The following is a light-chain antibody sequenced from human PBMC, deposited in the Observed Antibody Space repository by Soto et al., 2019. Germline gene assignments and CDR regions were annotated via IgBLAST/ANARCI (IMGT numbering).Light chain of an antibody. V-gene: IGKV1-5*03. Sequence: DIQVTQSPSTLSASVGDRVTFTCRASQSISSWLAWYQQKPGKAPKLLIHKASSLETGVPSRFSGSGSGTEFTLTITSLQPDDFATYYCQQYNSYRAFGQGTKVDIK. CDR2: KAS. CDR3: QQYNSYRA. CDR1: QSISSW. J-gene: IGKJ1*01.